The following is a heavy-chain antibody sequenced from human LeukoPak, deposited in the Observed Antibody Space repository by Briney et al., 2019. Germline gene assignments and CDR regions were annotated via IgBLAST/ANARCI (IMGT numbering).Heavy chain of an antibody. D-gene: IGHD5-18*01. CDR3: ARSYGWEFDY. CDR2: IYHSGST. J-gene: IGHJ4*02. V-gene: IGHV4-30-2*01. Sequence: PSQTLSLTCAVSGGSISSGGYSWSWIRQPPGKGLEWIGYIYHSGSTYYNPSLKSRVTISVDRSKNQFSLKLSSVTAADTAVYYCARSYGWEFDYWGQGTLVTVSS. CDR1: GGSISSGGYS.